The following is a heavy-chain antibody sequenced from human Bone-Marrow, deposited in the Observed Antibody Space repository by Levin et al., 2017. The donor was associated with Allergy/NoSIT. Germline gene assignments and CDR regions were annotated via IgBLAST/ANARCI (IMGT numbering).Heavy chain of an antibody. V-gene: IGHV3-66*01. Sequence: PGGSLRLSCAASGFSVSRNYMSWVRQAPGKGLEWVSLIYSGGDTQYADSVKGRFTISRDNSRNTLYLQMNSLRGDDTAVYYCARNGVVTAAGTPWGQGTLVTVSS. CDR3: ARNGVVTAAGTP. CDR2: IYSGGDT. J-gene: IGHJ4*02. CDR1: GFSVSRNY. D-gene: IGHD6-13*01.